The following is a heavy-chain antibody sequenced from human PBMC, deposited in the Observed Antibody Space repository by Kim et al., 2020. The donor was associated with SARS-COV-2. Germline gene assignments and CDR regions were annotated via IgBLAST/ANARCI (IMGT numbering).Heavy chain of an antibody. CDR3: ARVPEDIGYFDY. V-gene: IGHV3-66*01. Sequence: YSADSVKGRFTISRDNSKNTLDLQMNSLRAEDTAVYYCARVPEDIGYFDYWGQGTLVTVSS. J-gene: IGHJ4*02.